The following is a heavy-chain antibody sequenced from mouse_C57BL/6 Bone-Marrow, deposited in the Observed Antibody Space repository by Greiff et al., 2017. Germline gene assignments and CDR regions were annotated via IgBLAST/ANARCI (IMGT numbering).Heavy chain of an antibody. CDR2: ISSGGSYT. D-gene: IGHD1-1*01. CDR1: GFTFRSYG. CDR3: ARNNYYGSSYPYYAMDY. Sequence: EVQVVESGGDLVKPGGSLKLSCAASGFTFRSYGMSWVRQTPDKRLEWVATISSGGSYTYYPDSVKGRFTISRDNAKNTLYLQMSSLKSEDTAMYYCARNNYYGSSYPYYAMDYWGQGTSVTVSS. V-gene: IGHV5-6*01. J-gene: IGHJ4*01.